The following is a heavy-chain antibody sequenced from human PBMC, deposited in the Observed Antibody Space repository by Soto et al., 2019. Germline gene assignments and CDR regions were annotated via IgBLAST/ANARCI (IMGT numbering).Heavy chain of an antibody. CDR3: ARVGAARRLIGYGMDV. D-gene: IGHD6-6*01. Sequence: QVQLVESGGGVVQPGRSLRLSCAASGFTFSSYAMHWVRQAPGKGMEWVAVISYDGSNKYYADSVKGRFTISRDNSKNTLYLKMNRLRAEDTAVYYCARVGAARRLIGYGMDVWGQGTTVTVSS. J-gene: IGHJ6*02. CDR1: GFTFSSYA. V-gene: IGHV3-30-3*01. CDR2: ISYDGSNK.